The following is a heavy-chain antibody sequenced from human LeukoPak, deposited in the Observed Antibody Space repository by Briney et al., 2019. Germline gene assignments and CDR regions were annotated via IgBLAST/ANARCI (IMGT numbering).Heavy chain of an antibody. J-gene: IGHJ4*02. D-gene: IGHD1-26*01. CDR3: ARETPERYRGSYFDY. V-gene: IGHV1-69*13. CDR2: IIPIFGTA. CDR1: GGTFSSYA. Sequence: ASVKVSCKASGGTFSSYAISWVRQAPGQGLEWMGGIIPIFGTANYAQKFQGRVTITADESTSTAYMELSSLRSEDTAVYYCARETPERYRGSYFDYWGQGTLVTVSS.